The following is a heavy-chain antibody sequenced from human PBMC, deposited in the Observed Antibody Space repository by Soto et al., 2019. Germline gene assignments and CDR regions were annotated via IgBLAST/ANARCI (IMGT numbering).Heavy chain of an antibody. CDR2: ISYDGGNK. Sequence: GGSLRLSCAASGFTFSTYAMYWARQAPGKGLEWVAVISYDGGNKYYVNSVKGRFTISRDDSKNTLYLQMNSLRVEDTAVYYCARAAATMTTIYYFDYWGQGTLVTVSS. J-gene: IGHJ4*02. CDR1: GFTFSTYA. V-gene: IGHV3-30-3*01. D-gene: IGHD4-17*01. CDR3: ARAAATMTTIYYFDY.